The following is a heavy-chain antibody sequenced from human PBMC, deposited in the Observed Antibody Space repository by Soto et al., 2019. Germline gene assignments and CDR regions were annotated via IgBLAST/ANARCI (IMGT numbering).Heavy chain of an antibody. V-gene: IGHV4-39*01. CDR3: ATADGFGVVTPFFEY. D-gene: IGHD3-3*01. CDR2: YYYRGST. Sequence: QLQLQESGPGLVKPSETLSLTCTVSGGSISSRSHYWGWIRQSPGKHLGWIGSYYYRGSTHYNPSLKTRVTISVDTSKNQVSLKVYSVTAADTAAYYCATADGFGVVTPFFEYWGQGIRVTVSS. J-gene: IGHJ4*02. CDR1: GGSISSRSHY.